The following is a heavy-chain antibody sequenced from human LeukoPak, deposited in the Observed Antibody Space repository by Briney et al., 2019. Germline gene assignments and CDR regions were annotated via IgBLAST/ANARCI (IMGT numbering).Heavy chain of an antibody. CDR3: AKPVIPSAYQGTYYMDV. Sequence: GGSLRLSCAASGLVFSSYGMHWVRQAPGEGLEWVAYIRHDESKTFYADSVKGRFTISRDNSKNTLYLQMHSLRAEDTALYYCAKPVIPSAYQGTYYMDVWGKGTTVTVSS. J-gene: IGHJ6*03. V-gene: IGHV3-30*02. D-gene: IGHD3-16*01. CDR2: IRHDESKT. CDR1: GLVFSSYG.